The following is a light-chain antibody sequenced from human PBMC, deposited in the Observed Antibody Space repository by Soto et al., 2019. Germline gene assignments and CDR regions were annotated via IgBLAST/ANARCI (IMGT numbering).Light chain of an antibody. V-gene: IGKV1-39*01. Sequence: DIQGTQYTSSLSASVGDTVTITCRASQSISSSLSWYQQKPGKAPKLLIYAASSLQSGVPSRFSGSRSGTDFTLTISGLQPEDFATYYCQQSYRRVTFGQGTKVDIK. J-gene: IGKJ1*01. CDR1: QSISSS. CDR2: AAS. CDR3: QQSYRRVT.